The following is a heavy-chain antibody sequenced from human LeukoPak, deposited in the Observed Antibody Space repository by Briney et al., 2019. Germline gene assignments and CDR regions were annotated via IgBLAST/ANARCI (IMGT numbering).Heavy chain of an antibody. J-gene: IGHJ4*02. Sequence: GGSLRLSCAASGFTFSSYAMSWVRQAPGKGLEWVSAISGSGGSTYYADSVKGRFTISRDNSKNTLYLQMNSLRAEDRAVYYCAKDWSRGVIIFFDYWGQGTLVTVSS. CDR2: ISGSGGST. CDR3: AKDWSRGVIIFFDY. V-gene: IGHV3-23*01. CDR1: GFTFSSYA. D-gene: IGHD3-10*01.